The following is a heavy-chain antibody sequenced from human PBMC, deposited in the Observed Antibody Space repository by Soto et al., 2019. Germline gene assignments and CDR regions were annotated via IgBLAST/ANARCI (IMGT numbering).Heavy chain of an antibody. Sequence: PGGSLRLSCAASGLNFISYAMSWVRQAPGKGLEWVSSINNRGGDTFYADSVKGRFTISRDNAKNTLYLQMNSLRAEDTAMYYCAKVEVVVGTTYSGYDHWGRGTLVTVSS. V-gene: IGHV3-23*01. CDR3: AKVEVVVGTTYSGYDH. CDR1: GLNFISYA. D-gene: IGHD2-15*01. J-gene: IGHJ4*02. CDR2: INNRGGDT.